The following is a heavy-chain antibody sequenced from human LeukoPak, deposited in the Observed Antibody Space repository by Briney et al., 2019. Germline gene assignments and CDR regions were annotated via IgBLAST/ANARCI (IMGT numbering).Heavy chain of an antibody. V-gene: IGHV3-7*01. J-gene: IGHJ6*03. CDR3: ARDYSHYMDV. CDR2: INQDGSEI. CDR1: GFTFSRYW. Sequence: GGSLRLSCAVSGFTFSRYWMAWVRQAPGKGLEWVANINQDGSEIHYVDSVKGRFTISRDNAENSLYLQMNSLRAEDAAVYHCARDYSHYMDVWGKGTTVTVSS.